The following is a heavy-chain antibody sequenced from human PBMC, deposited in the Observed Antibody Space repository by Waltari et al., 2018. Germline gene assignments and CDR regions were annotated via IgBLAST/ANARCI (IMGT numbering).Heavy chain of an antibody. V-gene: IGHV2-26*01. D-gene: IGHD3-3*01. CDR1: GFSLSNARMG. CDR2: IFSNDEK. CDR3: ARTAYDFWSGYYSVYYMDV. Sequence: QVTLKESGPVLAKPTETLTLTCTVSGFSLSNARMGVSWIRQPPGKALEWLAHIFSNDEKSYSTALKSRLTISKDTSKSQVVLTMTNMDPVDTATYYCARTAYDFWSGYYSVYYMDVWGKGTTVTISS. J-gene: IGHJ6*03.